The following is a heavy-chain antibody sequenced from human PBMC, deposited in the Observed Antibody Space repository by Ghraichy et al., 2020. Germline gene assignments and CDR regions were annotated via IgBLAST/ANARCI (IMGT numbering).Heavy chain of an antibody. Sequence: GGSLRLSCAASGFTFSSYAMSWVRQAPGKGLEWVSGISGSGAATYYADSVKGRFTISRDKSKNTLYLQMDSLRADDTAVYHCAKDQGDHVYRFDYWGQGTLVTVSS. V-gene: IGHV3-23*01. J-gene: IGHJ4*02. CDR3: AKDQGDHVYRFDY. CDR2: ISGSGAAT. D-gene: IGHD2-21*02. CDR1: GFTFSSYA.